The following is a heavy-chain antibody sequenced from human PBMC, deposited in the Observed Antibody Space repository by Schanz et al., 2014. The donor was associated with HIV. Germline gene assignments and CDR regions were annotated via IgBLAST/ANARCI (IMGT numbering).Heavy chain of an antibody. V-gene: IGHV3-30*18. CDR1: GFTFSTND. CDR3: AKAGLFFGQLWLGCFDY. J-gene: IGHJ4*02. Sequence: QVQLVESGGGVVQPGKSLRLSCAASGFTFSTNDMHWVRQLPGKGLEWVAVISYNGNNDYYAESVKGRFTISRDNSKNTLDLQMNNLKPEDTAVYYCAKAGLFFGQLWLGCFDYWGQGAQVTVSP. CDR2: ISYNGNND. D-gene: IGHD3-10*01.